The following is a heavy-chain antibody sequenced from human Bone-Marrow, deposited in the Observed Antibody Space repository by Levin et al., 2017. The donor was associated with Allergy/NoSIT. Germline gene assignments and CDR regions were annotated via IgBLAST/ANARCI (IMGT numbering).Heavy chain of an antibody. V-gene: IGHV3-11*05. CDR3: ARGVGAPDYFDS. CDR1: GFTFSDYY. Sequence: GGSLRFSCAASGFTFSDYYMTWIRQAPGKGLEWVSYIKNSGTYTNYADSVRGRFTISRDNARNSLFLQMNSLRAEDTAVYYCARGVGAPDYFDSWGQGTLVTVSS. D-gene: IGHD1-14*01. CDR2: IKNSGTYT. J-gene: IGHJ4*02.